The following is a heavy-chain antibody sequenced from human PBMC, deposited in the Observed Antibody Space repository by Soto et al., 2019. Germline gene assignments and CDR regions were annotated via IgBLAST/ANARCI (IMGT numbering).Heavy chain of an antibody. CDR2: ISSSSSYI. CDR3: ARDREYCSGGSCYSGRGRYFDL. V-gene: IGHV3-21*01. CDR1: GFTFSSYS. D-gene: IGHD2-15*01. J-gene: IGHJ2*01. Sequence: GSLRLSCAASGFTFSSYSMNWVRQAPGKGLEWVSSISSSSSYIYYADSLKGRFTISRDSAKNSLYLQMNSLRAEDTAVYYCARDREYCSGGSCYSGRGRYFDLWGRGTLVTVSS.